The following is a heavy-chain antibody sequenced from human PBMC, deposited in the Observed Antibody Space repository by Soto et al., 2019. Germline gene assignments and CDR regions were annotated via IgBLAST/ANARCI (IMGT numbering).Heavy chain of an antibody. D-gene: IGHD3-10*01. V-gene: IGHV1-69*02. J-gene: IGHJ4*02. Sequence: QVQLVQSGAELKKPGSSVKVSCKASGDTFSFYTINWVRQAPGLGLEWMGRVNPILSMSNYAQKFQGRVTMTEDKSPSTAYMELRSLRSEDTAFYYCATSYGSGYRAFDYWGQGALVTVSS. CDR2: VNPILSMS. CDR3: ATSYGSGYRAFDY. CDR1: GDTFSFYT.